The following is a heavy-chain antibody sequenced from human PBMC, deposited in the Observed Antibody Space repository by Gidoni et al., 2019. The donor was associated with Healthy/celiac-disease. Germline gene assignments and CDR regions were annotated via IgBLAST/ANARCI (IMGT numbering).Heavy chain of an antibody. V-gene: IGHV4-38-2*02. D-gene: IGHD3-9*01. CDR3: ARGIDPDWGFYYFDY. CDR2: IYHSGST. Sequence: QVQLQESGPGLVKPSETLSLTCTVSGYSISSGYYWGWIRQPPGKGLEWIGSIYHSGSTYYNPSLKSRVTISVDTSKNQFSLKLSSVTAADTAVYYCARGIDPDWGFYYFDYWGQGTLVTVSS. J-gene: IGHJ4*02. CDR1: GYSISSGYY.